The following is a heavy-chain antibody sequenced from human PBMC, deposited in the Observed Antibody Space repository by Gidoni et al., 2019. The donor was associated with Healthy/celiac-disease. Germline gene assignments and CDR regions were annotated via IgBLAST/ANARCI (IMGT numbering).Heavy chain of an antibody. J-gene: IGHJ3*02. Sequence: QVQLVESGGGVVQPGRSLRLSCAASGFTFSSYGMHWVRQAPGKGLEWVAVIWYDGSNKYYADSVKGRFTISRDNSKNTLYLQMNSLRAEDTAVYYCARAPYGSGSYHAFDIWGQGTMVTVSS. V-gene: IGHV3-33*01. CDR1: GFTFSSYG. CDR3: ARAPYGSGSYHAFDI. D-gene: IGHD3-10*01. CDR2: IWYDGSNK.